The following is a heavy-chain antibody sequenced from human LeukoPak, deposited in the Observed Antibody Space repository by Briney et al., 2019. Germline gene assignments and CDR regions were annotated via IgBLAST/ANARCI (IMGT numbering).Heavy chain of an antibody. D-gene: IGHD3-10*01. Sequence: PGRSLRLSCVASGFNFDDSGMHWVRQPPGKGLEWVSGISWKTDTVGYADSVKGRFTISRDYAKSSLYLQMNSLRPEDTALYYCVKGLLVRGVMPNWFDPWGQGTLVTASS. J-gene: IGHJ5*02. CDR2: ISWKTDTV. CDR3: VKGLLVRGVMPNWFDP. CDR1: GFNFDDSG. V-gene: IGHV3-9*01.